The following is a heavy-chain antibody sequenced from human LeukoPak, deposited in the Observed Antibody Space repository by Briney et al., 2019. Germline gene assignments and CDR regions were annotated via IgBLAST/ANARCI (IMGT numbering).Heavy chain of an antibody. CDR1: GGTFRSYA. CDR2: IIPIFGTA. J-gene: IGHJ3*02. Sequence: SVKVSCKACGGTFRSYAISWVREAPGQGLEWMGGIIPIFGTANYAQKFQGRVTITADESTSTAYMELSSLRSDDTAVYYCASSRGPALVVVPAALFRRAEYAFDIWGQGTMVTVSS. CDR3: ASSRGPALVVVPAALFRRAEYAFDI. V-gene: IGHV1-69*13. D-gene: IGHD2-2*01.